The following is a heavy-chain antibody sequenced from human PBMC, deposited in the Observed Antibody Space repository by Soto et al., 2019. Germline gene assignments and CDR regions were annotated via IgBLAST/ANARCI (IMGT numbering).Heavy chain of an antibody. CDR3: ARDPVMSYSYDAGVGDY. J-gene: IGHJ4*02. Sequence: QVQLVESGGGVVQPGRSLRLSCAAYGFTFSSYGMHWVRQAPGKGLEWVAVIWYDGSNKYYADSVKGRFTISRDNSKNTLYLQMHSLRAEDTAVYYCARDPVMSYSYDAGVGDYWGQGTLVTFSS. D-gene: IGHD5-18*01. CDR1: GFTFSSYG. CDR2: IWYDGSNK. V-gene: IGHV3-33*01.